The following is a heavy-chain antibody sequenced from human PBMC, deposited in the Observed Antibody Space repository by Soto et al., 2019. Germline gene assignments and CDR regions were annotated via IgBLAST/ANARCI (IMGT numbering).Heavy chain of an antibody. CDR2: IWYDGSNK. CDR1: GFTFSSYG. CDR3: ARDLRGPITMIVRTYGMDV. J-gene: IGHJ6*02. V-gene: IGHV3-33*01. D-gene: IGHD3-22*01. Sequence: GGSLRLSCAASGFTFSSYGMHWVRQAPGKGLEWVAVIWYDGSNKYYADSVKGRFTISRDNSKNTLYLQMNSLRAEDTAVYYCARDLRGPITMIVRTYGMDVRRQGTTVTVSS.